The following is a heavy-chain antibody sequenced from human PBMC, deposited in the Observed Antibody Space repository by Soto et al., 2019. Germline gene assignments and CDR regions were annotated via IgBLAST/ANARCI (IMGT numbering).Heavy chain of an antibody. V-gene: IGHV3-30*18. Sequence: PGGSLRLSCAASGFTFSSYGMHWVRQAPGKGLEWVAVISYDGSNKYYADSVKGRFTISRDNSKNTLYLQMNSPRAEDTAVYYCANWFGVTAIQDYWGQGTRVTVSS. CDR1: GFTFSSYG. D-gene: IGHD2-21*02. CDR3: ANWFGVTAIQDY. CDR2: ISYDGSNK. J-gene: IGHJ4*02.